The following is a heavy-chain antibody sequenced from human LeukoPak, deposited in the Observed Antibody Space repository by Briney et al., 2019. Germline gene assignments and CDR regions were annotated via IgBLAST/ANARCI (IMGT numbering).Heavy chain of an antibody. CDR2: IRYDGSNK. Sequence: GGSLRLSCAASAFTFNNYDTHWVRQAPGKGLEWVAFIRYDGSNKYYADFVEGRFTISRDNSKNTLYLLMNSLRAEDTAVYYCAKDSGSYYTSDYWGQGTLVTVSS. V-gene: IGHV3-30*02. CDR3: AKDSGSYYTSDY. CDR1: AFTFNNYD. D-gene: IGHD3-10*01. J-gene: IGHJ4*02.